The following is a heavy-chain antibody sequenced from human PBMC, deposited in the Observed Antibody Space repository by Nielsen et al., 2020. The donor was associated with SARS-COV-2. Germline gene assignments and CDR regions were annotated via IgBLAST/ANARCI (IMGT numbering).Heavy chain of an antibody. CDR3: ARVVMVRGVRGFDY. V-gene: IGHV4-59*01. J-gene: IGHJ4*02. CDR2: IYYSGST. D-gene: IGHD3-10*01. CDR1: GGSISSYY. Sequence: SETLSLTCTVSGGSISSYYWSWIRQPPGKGLEWIGYIYYSGSTNYNPSLKSRVTISVDTSKNQFSLKLSSVTAADTAVYYCARVVMVRGVRGFDYWAREPWSPSPQ.